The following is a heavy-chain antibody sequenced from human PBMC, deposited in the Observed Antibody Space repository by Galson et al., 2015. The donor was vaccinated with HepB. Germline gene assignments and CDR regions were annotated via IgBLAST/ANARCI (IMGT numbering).Heavy chain of an antibody. Sequence: SLRLSCAASGLTFSVYAMHWVRQAPGKGLEWVALISYDDSNKYYADSVKGRFTISRDNSKNTLYLQMNSLRAEDTAVYYCAREFIVGVSTGGPGYWGQGTLVTVSS. J-gene: IGHJ4*02. CDR3: AREFIVGVSTGGPGY. V-gene: IGHV3-30-3*01. CDR2: ISYDDSNK. D-gene: IGHD1-26*01. CDR1: GLTFSVYA.